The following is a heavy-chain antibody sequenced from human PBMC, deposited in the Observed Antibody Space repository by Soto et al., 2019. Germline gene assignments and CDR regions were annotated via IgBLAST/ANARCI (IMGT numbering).Heavy chain of an antibody. J-gene: IGHJ4*02. V-gene: IGHV4-59*12. D-gene: IGHD4-4*01. CDR2: IYYSGST. CDR1: GGSISSYY. Sequence: SETLSLTCTVSGGSISSYYWSWIRQPPGKGLEWIGYIYYSGSTNYNPSLKSRVTISVDTSKNQFSLKLSSVTAADTAVYYCARGNYAWYYFDYWGQGTLVTVSS. CDR3: ARGNYAWYYFDY.